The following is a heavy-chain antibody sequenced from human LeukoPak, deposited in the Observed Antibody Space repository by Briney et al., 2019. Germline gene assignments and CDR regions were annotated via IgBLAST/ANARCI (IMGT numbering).Heavy chain of an antibody. CDR1: GGSFSGYY. D-gene: IGHD6-6*01. J-gene: IGHJ4*02. V-gene: IGHV4-34*01. CDR2: INHSGST. Sequence: SSETLSLTCAVYGGSFSGYYWSWIRQPPGKGLEWIGEINHSGSTNYNPSLKSRVTLSVDTSKNQFSLKLSSVTAADTAVYYCARERIAARPFDYWGQGTLVTVSS. CDR3: ARERIAARPFDY.